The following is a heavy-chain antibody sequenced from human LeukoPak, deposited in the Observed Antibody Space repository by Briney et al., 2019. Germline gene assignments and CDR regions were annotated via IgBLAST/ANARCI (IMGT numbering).Heavy chain of an antibody. D-gene: IGHD2-15*01. CDR2: IYYSGST. V-gene: IGHV4-59*01. Sequence: SETLSLTCTVSGGSISSYYWSWIRQPPGKGLEWIGYIYYSGSTNYNPSLKSRATISVDTSKNQFSLKLSSVTAADTAVYYCARGGGFPCDYWGQGTLVTVSS. CDR1: GGSISSYY. CDR3: ARGGGFPCDY. J-gene: IGHJ4*02.